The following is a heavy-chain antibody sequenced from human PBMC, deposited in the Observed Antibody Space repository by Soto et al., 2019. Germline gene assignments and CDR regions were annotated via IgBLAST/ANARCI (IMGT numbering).Heavy chain of an antibody. D-gene: IGHD6-6*01. V-gene: IGHV4-39*01. CDR3: ARRSSSSLGSLFDP. CDR1: GGCISSSTYY. J-gene: IGHJ5*02. Sequence: SETLALTCAVSGGCISSSTYYWDWIRQPPGKGLEWIGAMYYTGNKNYNPSLESRVTMSVDTSKNQFSLKLSSVTPTDTAVYYCARRSSSSLGSLFDPWGRGILVTVSS. CDR2: MYYTGNK.